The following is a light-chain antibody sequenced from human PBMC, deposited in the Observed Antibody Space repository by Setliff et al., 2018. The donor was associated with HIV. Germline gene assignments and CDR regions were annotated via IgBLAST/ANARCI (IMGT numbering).Light chain of an antibody. J-gene: IGKJ1*01. CDR3: QQYYHTPT. CDR1: ETILYNSNNKHF. Sequence: DIVMTQSPDSLAVSLGERASINCSSSETILYNSNNKHFLAWYQQKPGQPPKLLIYWASTRESGVPDRFSGSGSGTDFTLTITSLQAEDVAVYYCQQYYHTPTFGQGTRWIS. V-gene: IGKV4-1*01. CDR2: WAS.